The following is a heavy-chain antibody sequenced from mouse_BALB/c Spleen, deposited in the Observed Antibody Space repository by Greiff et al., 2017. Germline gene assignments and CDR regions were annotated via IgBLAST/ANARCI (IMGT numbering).Heavy chain of an antibody. CDR2: IYPSDSYT. D-gene: IGHD1-2*01. V-gene: IGHV1-69*02. CDR1: GYTFTSYW. Sequence: QVQLQQPGAELVRPGASVKLSCKASGYTFTSYWINWVKQRPGQGLEWIGNIYPSDSYTNYNQKFKDKATLTVDKSSSTAYMQLSSPTSEDSAVYYCTRSITTATAWFAYWGQGTLVTVSA. CDR3: TRSITTATAWFAY. J-gene: IGHJ3*01.